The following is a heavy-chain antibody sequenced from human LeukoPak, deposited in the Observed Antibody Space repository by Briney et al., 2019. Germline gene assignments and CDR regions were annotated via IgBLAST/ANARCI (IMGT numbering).Heavy chain of an antibody. V-gene: IGHV3-33*06. Sequence: GGSLRLSCAASGFTFNTHGMHWVRQAPGKGLEWVAAIWFDGSVKHYSDAVEGRFTISRDNSLNTLYLQMNSLRVEDTAIYYCAKDTAVQFLEPAFWGQGTLVTASS. CDR3: AKDTAVQFLEPAF. J-gene: IGHJ4*02. CDR2: IWFDGSVK. D-gene: IGHD3-3*01. CDR1: GFTFNTHG.